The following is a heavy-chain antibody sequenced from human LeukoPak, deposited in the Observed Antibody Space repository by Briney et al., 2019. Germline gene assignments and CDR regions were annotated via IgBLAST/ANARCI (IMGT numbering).Heavy chain of an antibody. CDR1: DGSISSYY. J-gene: IGHJ5*02. Sequence: SETLSLTCTVSDGSISSYYWSWIRQPPGKGLEWIGYIYYSGSTNYNPSLKSRVTISVDTSKNQFSLKLSSVTAADTAVYYCARIAGDYYDSSGYYPNWFDPWGQGTLVTVSS. CDR3: ARIAGDYYDSSGYYPNWFDP. D-gene: IGHD3-22*01. V-gene: IGHV4-59*01. CDR2: IYYSGST.